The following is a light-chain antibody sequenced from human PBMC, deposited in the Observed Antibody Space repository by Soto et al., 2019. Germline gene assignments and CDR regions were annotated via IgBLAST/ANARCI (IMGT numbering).Light chain of an antibody. CDR3: QQYGSSPQT. J-gene: IGKJ1*01. Sequence: EIVLTQSPGTLSLSPGEGATLSCRASQSVISSYLAWYQQKPGQAPRLLIYGASSRATGIADRFSGSGSGTDFTLTISRLEPEDFAVYYCQQYGSSPQTFGQGTKVDIK. CDR2: GAS. CDR1: QSVISSY. V-gene: IGKV3-20*01.